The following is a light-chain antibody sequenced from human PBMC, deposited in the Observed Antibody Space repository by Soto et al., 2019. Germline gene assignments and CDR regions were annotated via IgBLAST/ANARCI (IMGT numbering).Light chain of an antibody. Sequence: QSVLTQPPSASGTPGQRVTISCSGSSSNIGSNTVNWYQQLPGTAPKLLIYNNNQRPSGVPDRFSGSKSGTSASLAISGLQSEDEADYCCATWDDSLNGLFGGGTKLTVL. CDR2: NNN. V-gene: IGLV1-44*01. J-gene: IGLJ2*01. CDR1: SSNIGSNT. CDR3: ATWDDSLNGL.